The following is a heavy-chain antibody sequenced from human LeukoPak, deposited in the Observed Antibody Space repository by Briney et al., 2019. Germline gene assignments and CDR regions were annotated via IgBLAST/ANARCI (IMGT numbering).Heavy chain of an antibody. CDR3: ATAVSSSWSRLAD. CDR1: GYTLTELS. CDR2: FDPEDGET. J-gene: IGHJ4*02. D-gene: IGHD6-13*01. Sequence: ASVKVSCKVSGYTLTELSMHWVRQAPGKGLEWMGGFDPEDGETIYAQKFQGSVTMTEDTSTDTAYMELSSLRSEDTAVYYCATAVSSSWSRLADWGQGTLVTVSS. V-gene: IGHV1-24*01.